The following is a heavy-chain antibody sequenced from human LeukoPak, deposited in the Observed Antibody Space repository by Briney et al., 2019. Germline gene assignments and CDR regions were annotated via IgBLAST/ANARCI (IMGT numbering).Heavy chain of an antibody. J-gene: IGHJ5*02. V-gene: IGHV4-59*01. Sequence: SETLSLTCTVSGGSISSYYWSWIRQPPGKGLEWIGYIYYSGSTNYNPSLTSRVTISVDTSKNQFSLKLSSVTAADTAVYYCARGAALYSSSWYWFDPWGQGTLVTVSS. D-gene: IGHD6-13*01. CDR2: IYYSGST. CDR3: ARGAALYSSSWYWFDP. CDR1: GGSISSYY.